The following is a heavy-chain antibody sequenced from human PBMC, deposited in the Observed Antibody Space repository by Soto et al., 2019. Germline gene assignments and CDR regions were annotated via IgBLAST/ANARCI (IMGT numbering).Heavy chain of an antibody. V-gene: IGHV1-2*02. CDR2: INPYTGGT. CDR1: GYTFTGYY. CDR3: AREGRGKKAGYNGLVSLGY. J-gene: IGHJ4*02. D-gene: IGHD2-2*02. Sequence: ASVKVSCKASGYTFTGYYVLWVRQAPGQGPECMGWINPYTGGTKYAQNFQGRVTITADKSTSTASLELSSLRSDDTAVYYCAREGRGKKAGYNGLVSLGYWGQGTLVTVSS.